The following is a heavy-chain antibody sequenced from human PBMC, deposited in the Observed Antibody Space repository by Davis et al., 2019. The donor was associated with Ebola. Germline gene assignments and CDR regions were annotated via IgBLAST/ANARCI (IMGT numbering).Heavy chain of an antibody. D-gene: IGHD6-13*01. Sequence: SGPTLVKPTQTLTLTCTFSGFSLSTSGVGVGWIRQPPGKALEWLALIYWDDDKYYSPSLKSRLTITKDTSKNQVVLTLTNMDPVDTATYYCAHRPPGAVAGNYYFDYWGQGTLVTVSS. J-gene: IGHJ4*02. CDR1: GFSLSTSGVG. V-gene: IGHV2-5*02. CDR2: IYWDDDK. CDR3: AHRPPGAVAGNYYFDY.